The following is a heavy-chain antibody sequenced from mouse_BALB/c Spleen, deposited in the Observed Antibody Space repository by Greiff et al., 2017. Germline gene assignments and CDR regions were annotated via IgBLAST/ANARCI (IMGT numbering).Heavy chain of an antibody. V-gene: IGHV7-3*02. CDR1: GYTFTDYY. CDR3: ARGRMTPSYSMDY. J-gene: IGHJ4*01. CDR2: IRNKANGYTT. Sequence: EVKLVESGGGLVQPGGSLRLSCATSGYTFTDYYMSWVRQPPGKALEWLGFIRNKANGYTTEYSASVKGRFTISRDNSQSILYLQMNTLRAEDSATYYCARGRMTPSYSMDYWGQGTSVTVSS.